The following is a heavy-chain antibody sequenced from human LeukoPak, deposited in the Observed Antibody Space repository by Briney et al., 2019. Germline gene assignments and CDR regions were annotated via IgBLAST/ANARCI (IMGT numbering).Heavy chain of an antibody. D-gene: IGHD2-8*01. V-gene: IGHV1-69*04. CDR3: ARGPWSQINDFDI. Sequence: SVKVSCKASGGTFSSYAISWVRHAPGQGLEWMGRIIPILGIANYAQQFQGRVTITADKSTSTAYMELSSLRSEDTAVYYCARGPWSQINDFDIWGQGTMVTVSS. CDR1: GGTFSSYA. J-gene: IGHJ3*02. CDR2: IIPILGIA.